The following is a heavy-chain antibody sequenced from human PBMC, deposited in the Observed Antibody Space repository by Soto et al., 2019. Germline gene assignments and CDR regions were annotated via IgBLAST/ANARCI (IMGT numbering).Heavy chain of an antibody. V-gene: IGHV5-10-1*01. Sequence: EVQLVQYGAEVKKPGEYLRISCKGSGYSFTSYWISWVRQMPGKGLEWMGRIDPSDSDTNYSPSFQGHVTISADKSISTAFLQWSSLKASDTAMYYCARLQAAAGDNDLTFDYWGQGTLVTVSS. CDR2: IDPSDSDT. CDR3: ARLQAAAGDNDLTFDY. D-gene: IGHD6-13*01. CDR1: GYSFTSYW. J-gene: IGHJ4*02.